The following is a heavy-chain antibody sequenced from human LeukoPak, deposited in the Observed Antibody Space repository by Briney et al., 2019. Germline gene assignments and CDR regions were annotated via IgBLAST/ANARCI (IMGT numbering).Heavy chain of an antibody. V-gene: IGHV1-69*04. CDR3: ARGYCSSTRCYNDFDY. CDR1: GGTFSSYS. D-gene: IGHD2-2*02. CDR2: IIPVLGIP. J-gene: IGHJ4*02. Sequence: GSSVKVSCKASGGTFSSYSISWVRQAPGQGLVWMGRIIPVLGIPNYAQKFQGRVTITADRSTSTAYMELSSLRSEDTAVYYCARGYCSSTRCYNDFDYWGQGTLVTVSS.